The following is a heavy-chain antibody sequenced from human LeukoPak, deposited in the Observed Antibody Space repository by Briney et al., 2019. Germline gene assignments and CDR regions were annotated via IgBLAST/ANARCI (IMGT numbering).Heavy chain of an antibody. CDR3: ARGRQNSGSYSDAFDI. CDR1: GFTFSRNS. D-gene: IGHD1-26*01. J-gene: IGHJ3*02. V-gene: IGHV3-21*01. CDR2: ISTSSSYI. Sequence: PGGSLRLSCAASGFTFSRNSMNWVRQAPGKGQEWVSSISTSSSYIYYADSVKGRFTISRHNAKNSLYLQMNSLRAEDTAVYYCARGRQNSGSYSDAFDIWGQGTMVTVSS.